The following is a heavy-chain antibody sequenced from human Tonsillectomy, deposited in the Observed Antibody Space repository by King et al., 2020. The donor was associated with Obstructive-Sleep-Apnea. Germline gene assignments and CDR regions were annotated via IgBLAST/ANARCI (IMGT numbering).Heavy chain of an antibody. Sequence: VQLVESGGGLVQPGGSLRLSCAASGFTFSSYWMNWARQAPGKGLVWVSRIHSAGNTTTYADSAQGRFTISRDNAKNTLYLQMNSLRVEDTAVYYCARGGGYGSLDYWGQGILVTVSS. V-gene: IGHV3-74*01. CDR2: IHSAGNTT. CDR3: ARGGGYGSLDY. J-gene: IGHJ4*02. D-gene: IGHD3-16*01. CDR1: GFTFSSYW.